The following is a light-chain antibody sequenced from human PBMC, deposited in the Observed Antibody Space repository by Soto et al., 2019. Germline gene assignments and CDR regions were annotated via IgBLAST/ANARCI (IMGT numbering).Light chain of an antibody. J-gene: IGLJ1*01. Sequence: QSVLTQPPSVSAAPGRKVTISCSGSSSNIGGNSVSWYQQLPGTAPKLLIYDDNKRPSGIPDRFSGSKSGTSATLGITGFQTGDEADYYSGSWDRSLSAYVFGTRTKV. CDR3: GSWDRSLSAYV. V-gene: IGLV1-51*01. CDR2: DDN. CDR1: SSNIGGNS.